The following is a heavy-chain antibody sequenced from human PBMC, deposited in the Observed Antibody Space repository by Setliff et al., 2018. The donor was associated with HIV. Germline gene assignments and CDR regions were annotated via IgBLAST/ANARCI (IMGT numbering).Heavy chain of an antibody. CDR2: IYFSGST. V-gene: IGHV4-39*01. J-gene: IGHJ3*02. D-gene: IGHD5-18*01. Sequence: PSETLSLTCTVSGGSISRSSHYWGWIRQPPGKGLEWIGSIYFSGSTYYNPSLKSRVTISVDTSKNQFSLKLSSVTAADTAVYYCARPRYTYGTPPAFDIGGRGAVVTVSS. CDR3: ARPRYTYGTPPAFDI. CDR1: GGSISRSSHY.